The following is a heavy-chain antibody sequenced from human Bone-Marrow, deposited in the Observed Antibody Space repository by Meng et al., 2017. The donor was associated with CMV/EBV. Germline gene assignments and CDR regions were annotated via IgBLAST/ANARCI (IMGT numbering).Heavy chain of an antibody. CDR1: GFTFSSYG. CDR3: AKDRGAYYYDSSGYYYYYGMDV. V-gene: IGHV3-30*02. J-gene: IGHJ6*02. Sequence: GESLKISCAASGFTFSSYGMHWVRQAPGKGLEWVAFIRYDGSNKYYADSVKGRFTISRDNSKNTLYLQMNSLRAEDTAVYYCAKDRGAYYYDSSGYYYYYGMDVWGQGTTVTVSS. CDR2: IRYDGSNK. D-gene: IGHD3-22*01.